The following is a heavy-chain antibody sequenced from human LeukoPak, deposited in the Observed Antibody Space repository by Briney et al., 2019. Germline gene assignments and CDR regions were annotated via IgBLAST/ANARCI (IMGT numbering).Heavy chain of an antibody. CDR2: INHSGST. CDR3: ARRGGGYYFYYYYYMDV. V-gene: IGHV4-34*01. CDR1: GGSFSGYY. J-gene: IGHJ6*03. D-gene: IGHD3-22*01. Sequence: PSETLSLTCAVYGGSFSGYYWCWIRQPPGKGLEWIGEINHSGSTNYNPSLKSRVTISVDTSKNQFSLKLSSVTAADTAVYYCARRGGGYYFYYYYYMDVWGKGTTVTISS.